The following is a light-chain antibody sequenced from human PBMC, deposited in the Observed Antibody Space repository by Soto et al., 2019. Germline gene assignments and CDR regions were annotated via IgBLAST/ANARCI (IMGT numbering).Light chain of an antibody. J-gene: IGLJ3*02. CDR2: DVT. V-gene: IGLV2-11*01. CDR1: SYRY. CDR3: SSYLPSDILL. Sequence: QSALTQPRSVSGSLGQSVTISCSGASYRYVSWYQHPPGKAPKLIIYDVTKRPSGVPDRFSASRSGSAASLTISGLQAEDEADYYCSSYLPSDILLFGGGTKLTVL.